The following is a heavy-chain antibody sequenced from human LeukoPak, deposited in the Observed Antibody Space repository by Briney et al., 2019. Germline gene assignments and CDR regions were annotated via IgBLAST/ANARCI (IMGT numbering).Heavy chain of an antibody. CDR1: GYSFTSYW. V-gene: IGHV5-51*01. J-gene: IGHJ5*02. Sequence: GESLKISCKGSGYSFTSYWIGWVRQMPGKGLEWMGIIYPGDSDTRHSPSFQGQVTISADKSISTAYLQWSSLKASDTAMYYCARLGGYCSSTSCYRRSFDPWGQGTLVTVSS. D-gene: IGHD2-2*01. CDR3: ARLGGYCSSTSCYRRSFDP. CDR2: IYPGDSDT.